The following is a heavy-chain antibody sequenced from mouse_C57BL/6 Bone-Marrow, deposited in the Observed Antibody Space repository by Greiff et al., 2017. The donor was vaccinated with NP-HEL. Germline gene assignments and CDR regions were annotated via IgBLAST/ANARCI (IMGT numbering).Heavy chain of an antibody. CDR1: GYTFTSYT. CDR3: ARPCGDYDFAY. V-gene: IGHV1-4*01. CDR2: INPSSGYT. J-gene: IGHJ3*01. D-gene: IGHD2-4*01. Sequence: LVESGAELARPGASVKMSCKASGYTFTSYTMHWVKQRPGQGLEWIGYINPSSGYTKYNQKFKDKATLTADKSSSTAYMQLSSLTSEDSAVYYCARPCGDYDFAYWGQGTLVTVSA.